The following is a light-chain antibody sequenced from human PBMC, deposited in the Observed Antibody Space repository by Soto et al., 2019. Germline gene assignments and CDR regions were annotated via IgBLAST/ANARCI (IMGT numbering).Light chain of an antibody. CDR1: SSNIGAGYD. CDR3: QSYDSSLSGWV. Sequence: QLVLTQPPSVSGAPGQRVTISCTGSSSNIGAGYDVHWYQQLPGTAPKLLIYGNNNRPSGVPDRFSGSKSGTSASLAITGLQGEDEGDYYCQSYDSSLSGWVFGGGTKLTVL. CDR2: GNN. V-gene: IGLV1-40*01. J-gene: IGLJ3*02.